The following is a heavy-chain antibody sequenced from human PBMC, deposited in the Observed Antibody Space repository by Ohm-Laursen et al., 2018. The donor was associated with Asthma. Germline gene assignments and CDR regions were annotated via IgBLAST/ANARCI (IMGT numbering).Heavy chain of an antibody. CDR3: VTDAWWSYVH. CDR1: GYTFSRYS. Sequence: SLRLSCAASGYTFSRYSIHWVRQIPGKGLEWVASISTASSFIYYAGSVRGRFTTSRDNARNSVYLQMNSLRVEDTAVYYCVTDAWWSYVHWGLGTLVTVSS. D-gene: IGHD1-26*01. V-gene: IGHV3-21*01. J-gene: IGHJ4*02. CDR2: ISTASSFI.